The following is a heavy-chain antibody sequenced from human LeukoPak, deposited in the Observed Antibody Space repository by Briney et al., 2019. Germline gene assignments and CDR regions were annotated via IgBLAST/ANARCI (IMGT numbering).Heavy chain of an antibody. V-gene: IGHV4-59*12. D-gene: IGHD2-21*02. J-gene: IGHJ4*02. Sequence: SETLSLTCTVSGGSISSYYWSWIRQPPGKGLEWIGYIYYSGSTNYNPSLKSRVTISVDTSKNQFSLKLSSVTAADTAVYYCARGGVTARRFDYWGQGTLVTVSS. CDR1: GGSISSYY. CDR3: ARGGVTARRFDY. CDR2: IYYSGST.